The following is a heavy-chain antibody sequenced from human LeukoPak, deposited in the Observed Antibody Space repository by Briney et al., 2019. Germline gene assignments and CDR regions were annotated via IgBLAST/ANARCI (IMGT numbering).Heavy chain of an antibody. CDR3: TTGYYYDSSGYYS. D-gene: IGHD3-22*01. Sequence: GGSLRLSCAASGFTFSSYGMHWVRQAPGKGLEWVAFMRYDGTNKYYADSVKGRFTISRDDSKNTLYLQMNSLKTEDTAVYYCTTGYYYDSSGYYSWGQGTLVTVSS. CDR2: MRYDGTNK. V-gene: IGHV3-30*02. CDR1: GFTFSSYG. J-gene: IGHJ1*01.